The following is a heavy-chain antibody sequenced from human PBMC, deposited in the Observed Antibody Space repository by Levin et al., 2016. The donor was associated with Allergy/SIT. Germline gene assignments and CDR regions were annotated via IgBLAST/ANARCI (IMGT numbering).Heavy chain of an antibody. CDR2: INPSGGST. D-gene: IGHD3-10*01. V-gene: IGHV1-46*03. CDR1: GYTFTSYY. CDR3: ANSPYGSGSYSGSYYYYGMDV. Sequence: ASVKVSCKASGYTFTSYYMHWVRQAPGQGLEWMGIINPSGGSTSYAQKFQGRVTMTRDTSTSTVYMELSSLRSEDTAVYYCANSPYGSGSYSGSYYYYGMDVWGQGTTVTVSS. J-gene: IGHJ6*02.